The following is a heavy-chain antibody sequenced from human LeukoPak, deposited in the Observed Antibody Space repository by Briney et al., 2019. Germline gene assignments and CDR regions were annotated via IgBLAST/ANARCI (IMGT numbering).Heavy chain of an antibody. J-gene: IGHJ5*02. Sequence: PSETLSLTCTVSGGSISTTAHYWGWIRQPPGKGLEWIASIYSNGITYYSLSLKSRVTTFLDTSKNQFFLTLTSVTAADTAVYYCARHYGPWGQGTLVTVSS. V-gene: IGHV4-39*01. D-gene: IGHD3-10*01. CDR1: GGSISTTAHY. CDR2: IYSNGIT. CDR3: ARHYGP.